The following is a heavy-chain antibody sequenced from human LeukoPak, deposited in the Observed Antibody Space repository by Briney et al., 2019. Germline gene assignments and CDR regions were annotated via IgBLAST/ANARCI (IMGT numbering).Heavy chain of an antibody. Sequence: GGSLRLSCAASGFTFRTSGMNWVRQAPGKGLEWVSSISSSSSYIYYADSVKGRFTISRDNAKNSLYLQMNSLRAEDTAVYYCARAAPTRTLIGSGADYWGQGTLVTVSS. J-gene: IGHJ4*02. CDR1: GFTFRTSG. V-gene: IGHV3-21*01. D-gene: IGHD3-22*01. CDR2: ISSSSSYI. CDR3: ARAAPTRTLIGSGADY.